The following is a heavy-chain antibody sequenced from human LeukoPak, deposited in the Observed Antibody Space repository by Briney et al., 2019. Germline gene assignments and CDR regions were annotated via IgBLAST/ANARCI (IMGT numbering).Heavy chain of an antibody. CDR2: INPNSGGT. CDR3: ATGPYCSSTSCYRGDYYYYGMDV. J-gene: IGHJ6*02. CDR1: GYTFTGYY. D-gene: IGHD2-2*01. V-gene: IGHV1-2*02. Sequence: ASVKVSCKASGYTFTGYYMHWVRQASGQGLEWMGWINPNSGGTNYAQKFQGRVTMTRDTSISTAYMELSRLRSDDTAVYYCATGPYCSSTSCYRGDYYYYGMDVWGQGTTVTVSS.